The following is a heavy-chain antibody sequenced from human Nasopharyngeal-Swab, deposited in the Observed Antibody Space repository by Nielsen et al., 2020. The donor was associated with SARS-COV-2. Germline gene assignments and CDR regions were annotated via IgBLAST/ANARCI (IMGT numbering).Heavy chain of an antibody. CDR3: ARGAEYGSGPDY. CDR2: IIPIFGTA. Sequence: WVRQAPGQGLEWMGGIIPIFGTANYAQKFQGRVTITADESTSTAYMELSSLRSEDTAVYYCARGAEYGSGPDYWGQGTLVTVS. V-gene: IGHV1-69*01. J-gene: IGHJ4*02. D-gene: IGHD3-10*01.